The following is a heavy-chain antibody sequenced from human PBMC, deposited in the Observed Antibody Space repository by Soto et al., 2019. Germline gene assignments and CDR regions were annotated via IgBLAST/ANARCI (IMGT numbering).Heavy chain of an antibody. CDR1: GGSFSGYY. CDR2: INHSGST. J-gene: IGHJ4*02. D-gene: IGHD2-2*01. V-gene: IGHV4-34*01. Sequence: QVQLQQWGAGLLKPSETLSLTCAVYGGSFSGYYWSWIRQPPGKGLEWIGEINHSGSTNYNPSLKSRVTISVDTSKNQFSLKLSSVTAADTAVYYCARSSLARDFDYWGQGTLVTVSS. CDR3: ARSSLARDFDY.